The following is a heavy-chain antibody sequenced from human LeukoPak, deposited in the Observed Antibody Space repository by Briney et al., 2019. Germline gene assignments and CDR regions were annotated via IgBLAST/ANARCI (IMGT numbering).Heavy chain of an antibody. CDR2: IIPIFGTA. CDR3: ARSDLYDFWSGYPFDY. V-gene: IGHV1-69*01. Sequence: SVKVSCKASGCTFSSYAISWVRQAPGQGLEWMGGIIPIFGTANYAQKFQGRVTITADESTSTAYMELSSLRSEDTAVYYCARSDLYDFWSGYPFDYWGQGTLVTVS. D-gene: IGHD3-3*01. CDR1: GCTFSSYA. J-gene: IGHJ4*02.